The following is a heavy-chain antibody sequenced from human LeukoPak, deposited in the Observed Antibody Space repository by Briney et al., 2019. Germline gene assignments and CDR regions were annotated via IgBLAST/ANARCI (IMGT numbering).Heavy chain of an antibody. V-gene: IGHV4-34*01. Sequence: PSETLSLTCAVYGGSFSDYHWSWIRQPPGKGLEWIGDINHSANMRYNPSLKSRVSLSVDTSKSQFSLKLSSVTAADTAIYYCVYVGLTATIREDCWGQGTLVTVSS. J-gene: IGHJ4*02. CDR3: VYVGLTATIREDC. CDR1: GGSFSDYH. D-gene: IGHD5-12*01. CDR2: INHSANM.